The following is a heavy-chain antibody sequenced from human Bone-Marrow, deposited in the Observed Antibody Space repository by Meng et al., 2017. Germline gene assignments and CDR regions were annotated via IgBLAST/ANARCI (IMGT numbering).Heavy chain of an antibody. D-gene: IGHD2/OR15-2a*01. J-gene: IGHJ4*02. CDR1: GFTFSNYA. CDR3: AKRIMSDS. Sequence: VRVVEVGGGVVKPWRSLGFSCVASGFTFSNYAMSWVRRAPGKGLEWVSAISGSGGSTYYADSVKGRFTISRDNSKNTLFLQMSGLRAEDTAVYYCAKRIMSDSWGQGTLVTVSS. CDR2: ISGSGGST. V-gene: IGHV3-23*04.